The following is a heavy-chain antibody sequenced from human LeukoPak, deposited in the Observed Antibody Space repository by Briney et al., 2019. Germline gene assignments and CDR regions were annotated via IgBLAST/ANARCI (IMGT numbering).Heavy chain of an antibody. Sequence: KPSETLSLTCTVSGGSVSSSTYYWGWIRQPPGEGLEWIGGINHGGSSYYNPSLMSRVTISGDTSKNQFSLRLSSVTAADTAVYHCARRIVGTMSDFWGQGILVTVSS. CDR2: INHGGSS. J-gene: IGHJ4*02. D-gene: IGHD1-1*01. V-gene: IGHV4-39*01. CDR1: GGSVSSSTYY. CDR3: ARRIVGTMSDF.